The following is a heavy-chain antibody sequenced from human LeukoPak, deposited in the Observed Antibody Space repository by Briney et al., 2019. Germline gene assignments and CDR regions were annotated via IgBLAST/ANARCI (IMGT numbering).Heavy chain of an antibody. CDR2: ISGSGGST. CDR1: GFTFSSYA. CDR3: ARNLRDIVLMVYAMDY. V-gene: IGHV3-23*01. D-gene: IGHD2-8*01. J-gene: IGHJ4*02. Sequence: GGSLRLSCAASGFTFSSYAMSWVRQAPGKGLEWVSAISGSGGSTYYADSVKGRFTISRDNSKNTLYLQMNSLRAEDTAVYYCARNLRDIVLMVYAMDYWGQGTLVTISS.